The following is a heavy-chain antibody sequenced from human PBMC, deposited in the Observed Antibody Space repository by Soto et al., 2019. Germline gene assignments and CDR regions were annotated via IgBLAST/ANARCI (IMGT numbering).Heavy chain of an antibody. CDR1: GYTFTSYG. D-gene: IGHD6-19*01. Sequence: QVQLVQSGAEVKKPGASVKVSCKASGYTFTSYGISWVRQAPGQGLEWMTWFSADNGNINYAQKLQGRVTMTTDTSTSTTYMELRSPRSDDTAVYYCARTKYSSGWYGGYYFDNWGQGTLVTVSS. CDR3: ARTKYSSGWYGGYYFDN. CDR2: FSADNGNI. J-gene: IGHJ4*02. V-gene: IGHV1-18*01.